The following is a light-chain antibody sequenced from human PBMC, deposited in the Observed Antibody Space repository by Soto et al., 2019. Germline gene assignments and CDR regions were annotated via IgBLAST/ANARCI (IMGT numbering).Light chain of an antibody. CDR3: KKYDSYPLT. CDR2: DAS. V-gene: IGKV3-15*01. J-gene: IGKJ4*01. Sequence: EIVLPQSPGTLSLSPGARATLSCRASQSVSSKLAWYQQKPGQANRLLIYDASTRATGIPARFSGSGSGTEFTLTISSLQPEEFATYYCKKYDSYPLTVGGGNKVDIK. CDR1: QSVSSK.